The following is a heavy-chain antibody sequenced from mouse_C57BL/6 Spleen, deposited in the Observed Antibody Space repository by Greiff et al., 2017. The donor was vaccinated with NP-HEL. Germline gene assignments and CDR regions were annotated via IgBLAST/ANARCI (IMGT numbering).Heavy chain of an antibody. D-gene: IGHD2-1*01. V-gene: IGHV5-6*02. CDR2: ISSGGSYT. CDR1: GFTFSSYG. J-gene: IGHJ3*01. Sequence: DVKLVESGGDLVKPGGSLKLSCAASGFTFSSYGMSWVRQTPDKRLEWVATISSGGSYTYYPDSVKGRFTISRDNAKNTLYLQMSSLKSEDTAMYYCASLYGNSFAYWGQGTLVTVSA. CDR3: ASLYGNSFAY.